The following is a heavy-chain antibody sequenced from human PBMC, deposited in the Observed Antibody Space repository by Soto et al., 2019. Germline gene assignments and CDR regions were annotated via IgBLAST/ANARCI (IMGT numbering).Heavy chain of an antibody. Sequence: ASVKVSCKASGYTFTGYYMHWVRQAPGQGLELMGWINPNSGGTNYAQKFQGRVTMTRDTSISTAYMELSRLRSDDTAVYYCARDTLYDFWSGNFDYWGQGTLVTVYS. D-gene: IGHD3-3*01. V-gene: IGHV1-2*02. CDR1: GYTFTGYY. J-gene: IGHJ4*02. CDR2: INPNSGGT. CDR3: ARDTLYDFWSGNFDY.